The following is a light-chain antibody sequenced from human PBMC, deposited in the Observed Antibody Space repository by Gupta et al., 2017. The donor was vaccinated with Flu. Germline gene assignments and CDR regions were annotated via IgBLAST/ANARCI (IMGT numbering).Light chain of an antibody. V-gene: IGLV1-44*01. CDR2: VNN. CDR3: ASWDDSMSGQLV. CDR1: SSSIGSNT. J-gene: IGLJ2*01. Sequence: QSGLTQPPSASRTPGQRVSISCSGSSSSIGSNTVNWYQHLPGTAPKLLIYVNNQRPSGVPDRFSGSTYCTSASLVISALQAEDEADYYCASWDDSMSGQLVFGGGTKLTVL.